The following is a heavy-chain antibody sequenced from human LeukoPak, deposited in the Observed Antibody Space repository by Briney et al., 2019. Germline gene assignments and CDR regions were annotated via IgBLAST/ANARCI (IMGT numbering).Heavy chain of an antibody. J-gene: IGHJ5*02. Sequence: GGSLRLSCAASGLTFGDYGTNGVGQPPGRGLAGVPGINCDGGSQVFVALLKGGLTFSRDNAKNSLYLQMNSLRAEYTAVYHCARDLLSRQLLLGGRGPFDPWGQGALVTVSS. CDR3: ARDLLSRQLLLGGRGPFDP. D-gene: IGHD6-19*01. CDR2: INCDGGSQ. CDR1: GLTFGDYG. V-gene: IGHV3-20*01.